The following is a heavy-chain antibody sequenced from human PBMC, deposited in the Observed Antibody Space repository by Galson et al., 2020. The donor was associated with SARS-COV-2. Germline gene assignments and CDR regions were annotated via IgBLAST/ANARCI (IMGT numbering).Heavy chain of an antibody. CDR3: SKGFGGYDYFDY. V-gene: IGHV3-30*18. J-gene: IGHJ4*02. D-gene: IGHD5-12*01. CDR2: ISYDGSNK. CDR1: GFTFSSYG. Sequence: GGSLRLSCAASGFTFSSYGMHWVRQSPGKGLEWVEVISYDGSNKYYADSVKGRFPISRDNSKNTLYLQMNSLRAEDTAVYYCSKGFGGYDYFDYWGQGTLVTVSS.